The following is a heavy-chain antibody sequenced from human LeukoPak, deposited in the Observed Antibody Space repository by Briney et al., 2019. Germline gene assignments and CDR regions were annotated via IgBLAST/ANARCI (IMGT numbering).Heavy chain of an antibody. Sequence: SGGSLRLSFAASGFTFSSYGMHWVRQAPGKGLEWVAFIRYDGSNKYYADSVKGRFTISRDNSKNTLYLQMNSLGAEDTAVYYCAKDIPLTTVTTSPPYWGQGTLVTVSS. CDR2: IRYDGSNK. V-gene: IGHV3-30*02. CDR3: AKDIPLTTVTTSPPY. CDR1: GFTFSSYG. D-gene: IGHD4-17*01. J-gene: IGHJ4*02.